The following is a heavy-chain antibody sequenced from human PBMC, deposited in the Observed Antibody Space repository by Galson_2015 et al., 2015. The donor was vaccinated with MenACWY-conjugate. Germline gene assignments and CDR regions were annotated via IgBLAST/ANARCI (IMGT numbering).Heavy chain of an antibody. CDR3: ARGGVGVTSDY. D-gene: IGHD1-26*01. V-gene: IGHV3-21*06. Sequence: SLRLSCAASGFSFSSYTMNWVRQAPGKGLEWVSSISSSGNYIFYADSVKGRFTISRDNARSSLYLQMNSLTAEDTAVYYCARGGVGVTSDYWGQGTLVTVSS. CDR1: GFSFSSYT. J-gene: IGHJ4*02. CDR2: ISSSGNYI.